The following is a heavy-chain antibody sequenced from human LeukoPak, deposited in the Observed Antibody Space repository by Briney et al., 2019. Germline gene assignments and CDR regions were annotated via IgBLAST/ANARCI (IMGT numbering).Heavy chain of an antibody. CDR3: ARGIKTVAGTTAHSFDY. V-gene: IGHV3-21*04. CDR2: ISSSSSYI. Sequence: PGGSLRLSCAASGFTFSSYSMNWVRQAPGKGLEWVSSISSSSSYIYYADSVKGRFTISRDNSKNTLYLQMNSLRADDTAMYYCARGIKTVAGTTAHSFDYWGQGALVTVSS. D-gene: IGHD6-19*01. J-gene: IGHJ4*02. CDR1: GFTFSSYS.